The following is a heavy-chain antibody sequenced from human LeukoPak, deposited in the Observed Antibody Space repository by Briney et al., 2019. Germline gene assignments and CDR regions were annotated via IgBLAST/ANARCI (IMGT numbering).Heavy chain of an antibody. J-gene: IGHJ4*02. CDR1: GGSISSGDHY. V-gene: IGHV4-30-4*08. Sequence: SETLSLTCTVSGGSISSGDHYWTWIRQPPGKGLKWIGYVYYSGIAYYNPSLKSRVTMSVDTSNNQFSLRLSSVTAADTAVYYCARAACGGGTCYSFDYWGQGTLVTVSS. D-gene: IGHD2-15*01. CDR2: VYYSGIA. CDR3: ARAACGGGTCYSFDY.